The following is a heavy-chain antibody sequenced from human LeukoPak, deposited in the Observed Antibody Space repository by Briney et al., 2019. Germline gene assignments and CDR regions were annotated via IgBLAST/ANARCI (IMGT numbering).Heavy chain of an antibody. Sequence: SSETLSLTCTVSGGSISSSSYYWGWIRQPPGKGLEWIGSIYYSGSTYCNPSLKSRVTISVDTSKNQFSLKLSSVTAADTAVYYCARRATIFPYNWFDPWGQGTLVTVSS. V-gene: IGHV4-39*01. J-gene: IGHJ5*02. CDR3: ARRATIFPYNWFDP. D-gene: IGHD5-24*01. CDR2: IYYSGST. CDR1: GGSISSSSYY.